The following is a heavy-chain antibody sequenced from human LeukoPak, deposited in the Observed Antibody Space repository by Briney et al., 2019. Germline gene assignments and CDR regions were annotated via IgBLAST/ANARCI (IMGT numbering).Heavy chain of an antibody. CDR1: GYTFTSYY. Sequence: ASVKVSYKASGYTFTSYYMHWVRQAPGQGLEWMGWINPNSGGTNYAQKFQGRVTMTRDTSISTAYMELSRLRSDDTAVYYCARRVWYYDSSGYSTRYYYYYMDVWGKGTTVTISS. D-gene: IGHD3-22*01. V-gene: IGHV1-2*02. CDR2: INPNSGGT. CDR3: ARRVWYYDSSGYSTRYYYYYMDV. J-gene: IGHJ6*03.